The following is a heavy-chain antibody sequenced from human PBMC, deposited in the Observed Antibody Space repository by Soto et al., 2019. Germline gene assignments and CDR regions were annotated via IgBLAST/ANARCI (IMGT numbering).Heavy chain of an antibody. CDR3: ARDTVTSPYGFDP. J-gene: IGHJ5*02. D-gene: IGHD2-21*02. Sequence: EVQLVESGGGLVQPGGPLRLSCAASGFTFSSYSMNWVRQAPGKGLEWVSYISSSSSTIYYADSVQGRFTISRDNAKNSLYLQMNSLRDEDTAVYYCARDTVTSPYGFDPWGQGTLVTVSS. V-gene: IGHV3-48*02. CDR2: ISSSSSTI. CDR1: GFTFSSYS.